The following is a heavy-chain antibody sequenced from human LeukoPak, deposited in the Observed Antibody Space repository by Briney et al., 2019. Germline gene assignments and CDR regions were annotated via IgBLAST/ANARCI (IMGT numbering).Heavy chain of an antibody. CDR1: GGSFSGYY. Sequence: SETLSLTCAVYGGSFSGYYWSWIRQPPGKGLEWIGEINHSGSTNYNPSLKSRVTISVDTSKNQFSLKLSSVTAADTAVYYCAREHRAYGSGSPRVYQRASSPLDYWGQGTLVTVSS. D-gene: IGHD3-10*01. V-gene: IGHV4-34*01. CDR2: INHSGST. J-gene: IGHJ4*02. CDR3: AREHRAYGSGSPRVYQRASSPLDY.